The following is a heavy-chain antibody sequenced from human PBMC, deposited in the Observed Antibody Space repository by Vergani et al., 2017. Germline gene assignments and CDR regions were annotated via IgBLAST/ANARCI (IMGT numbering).Heavy chain of an antibody. V-gene: IGHV3-21*01. D-gene: IGHD6-13*01. CDR3: ARDEGMAAAVEYYYYCGMDV. J-gene: IGHJ6*02. Sequence: EVQLVESGGGLVKPGGSLRLSCAASGFTFSSYSMNWVRQAPGKGLEWVSSISSSSSYIYYADSVKGRFTISRDNAKNSLYLQMNSLRAEDTAVYYCARDEGMAAAVEYYYYCGMDVWGQGTTVTVSS. CDR1: GFTFSSYS. CDR2: ISSSSSYI.